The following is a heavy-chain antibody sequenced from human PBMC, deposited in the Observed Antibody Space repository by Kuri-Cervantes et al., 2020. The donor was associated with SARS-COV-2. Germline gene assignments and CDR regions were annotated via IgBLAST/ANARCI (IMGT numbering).Heavy chain of an antibody. CDR3: ARGLVAVVPSPVLGLGPHYYSYHVDV. CDR2: INHSGGT. D-gene: IGHD2-2*01. J-gene: IGHJ6*02. Sequence: ESLKISCAVYGGSFNNYYWSWIRQPPGKGLEWIGEINHSGGTNHNPSLKSRAIISADTSKNQFSLKMRSVTAADTAVYYCARGLVAVVPSPVLGLGPHYYSYHVDVWGHGTTVTVSS. CDR1: GGSFNNYY. V-gene: IGHV4-34*04.